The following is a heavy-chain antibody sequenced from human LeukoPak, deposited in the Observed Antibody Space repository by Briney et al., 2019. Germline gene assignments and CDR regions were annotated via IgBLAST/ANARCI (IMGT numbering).Heavy chain of an antibody. CDR2: ITTRGESYAT. V-gene: IGHV3-73*01. CDR1: GFTFSAFH. CDR3: TTYTSGHY. D-gene: IGHD6-19*01. J-gene: IGHJ4*02. Sequence: PGGSLRLSCAASGFTFSAFHIHWVRQASGKGLEWVGRITTRGESYATAYATSLKGRFIVSRDDSKNTAYLQMSSLETEDTAVYYCTTYTSGHYWGQGTLVTVSS.